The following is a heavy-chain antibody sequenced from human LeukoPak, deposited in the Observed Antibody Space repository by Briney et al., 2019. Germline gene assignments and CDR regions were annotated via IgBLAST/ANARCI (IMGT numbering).Heavy chain of an antibody. V-gene: IGHV3-7*01. D-gene: IGHD2-15*01. CDR1: GFTFNTYW. Sequence: GGSLRLSCAASGFTFNTYWMTWVRQAPGKGLEWLINIKEDSSDQSSVDSVKGRFTISRDNADNLVYLQMNSLRVDDTAVYYCARGWGEKGRCRGGTCNNPQFDYWGQGILVTVSS. CDR3: ARGWGEKGRCRGGTCNNPQFDY. CDR2: IKEDSSDQ. J-gene: IGHJ4*02.